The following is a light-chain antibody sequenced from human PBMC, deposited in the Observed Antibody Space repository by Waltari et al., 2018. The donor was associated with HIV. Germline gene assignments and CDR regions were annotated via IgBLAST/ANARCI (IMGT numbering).Light chain of an antibody. V-gene: IGKV1-5*03. J-gene: IGKJ2*01. CDR2: RAS. CDR3: QQYDSPPYT. Sequence: DIQMAQSPSTLSASVGGRVTITCRSSQSVTTWVAWLQQKPGSSPKPLIYRASVLEPGVPARFRGSGSGTDFTLTISSLQPDDFATYYCQQYDSPPYTFGQGT. CDR1: QSVTTW.